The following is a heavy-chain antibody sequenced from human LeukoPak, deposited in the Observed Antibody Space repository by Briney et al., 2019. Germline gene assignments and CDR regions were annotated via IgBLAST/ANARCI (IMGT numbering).Heavy chain of an antibody. D-gene: IGHD2-2*01. Sequence: GVSVKVSCKASGGTFSSYAISWVRQAPGQGLEWMGGIIPIFGTANYAQKFQGRVTITADESTSTAYMELSSLRSEDTAVYYCARDRCSSTSCFLFDYWGQGTLVTVSS. CDR2: IIPIFGTA. V-gene: IGHV1-69*13. J-gene: IGHJ4*02. CDR3: ARDRCSSTSCFLFDY. CDR1: GGTFSSYA.